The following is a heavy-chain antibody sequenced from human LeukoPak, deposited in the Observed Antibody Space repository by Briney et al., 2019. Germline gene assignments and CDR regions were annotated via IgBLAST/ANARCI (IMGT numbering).Heavy chain of an antibody. CDR1: GFTFSDYY. D-gene: IGHD1-26*01. CDR2: ISSSGSTI. V-gene: IGHV3-11*01. CDR3: LTVVETTIAAFDI. Sequence: GGSLRLSCAASGFTFSDYYMSWIRQAPGKGLEWVSYISSSGSTIYYADSVKGRFSISRDNAKNSLYLQMNSLRAEDMAVYYCLTVVETTIAAFDIWGQGTMVTVSS. J-gene: IGHJ3*02.